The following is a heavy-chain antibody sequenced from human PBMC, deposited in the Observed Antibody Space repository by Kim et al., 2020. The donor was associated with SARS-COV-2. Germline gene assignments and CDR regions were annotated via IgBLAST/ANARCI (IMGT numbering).Heavy chain of an antibody. Sequence: KYYADSVKGRFTISRDNSRNTVYLQMNSLRHEDTAVYYCVKRGSLGIDWWGRGTLVTVSS. CDR2: K. CDR3: VKRGSLGIDW. D-gene: IGHD3-10*01. V-gene: IGHV3-30*02. J-gene: IGHJ4*02.